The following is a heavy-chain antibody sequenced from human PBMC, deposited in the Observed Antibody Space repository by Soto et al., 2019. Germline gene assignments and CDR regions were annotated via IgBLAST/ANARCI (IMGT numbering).Heavy chain of an antibody. CDR3: ARGSSIAGLNYGMDV. D-gene: IGHD6-6*01. Sequence: QVQLQESGPGLVKPSQTLSLTCTVSGGSISSGGYYWTWIRQHPGKGLEWIGYNYYGGITYYNPSLKSRVTISLDTSKNQFSLKLSSVTAADTAVYYCARGSSIAGLNYGMDVWGQGTTVTVSS. CDR1: GGSISSGGYY. CDR2: NYYGGIT. J-gene: IGHJ6*02. V-gene: IGHV4-31*03.